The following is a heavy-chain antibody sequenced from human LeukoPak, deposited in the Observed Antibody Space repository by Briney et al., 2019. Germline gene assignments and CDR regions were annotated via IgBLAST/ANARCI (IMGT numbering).Heavy chain of an antibody. CDR3: ARGADQWVLYYFDY. J-gene: IGHJ4*02. V-gene: IGHV3-30*02. CDR2: IRYDSSNT. CDR1: EFTFSVYG. Sequence: GGSLRLSCAASEFTFSVYGMHWVRHVPGKGLEWVAFIRYDSSNTYYTDSVEGRFTISRDNSKNTLYLQMNSLKTEDTAMYYCARGADQWVLYYFDYWGQGTLVTVSS. D-gene: IGHD1-26*01.